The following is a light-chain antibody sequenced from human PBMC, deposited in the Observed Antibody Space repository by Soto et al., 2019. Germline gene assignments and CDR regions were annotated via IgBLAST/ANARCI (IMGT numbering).Light chain of an antibody. CDR1: QGIGKN. CDR3: LQHNSYPRT. Sequence: DIQMTQSTSSLSASVGDRVTITCRASQGIGKNLGWYQQKPGKAPKRLIYAASSLESGVPSRFSGSGSGTDFTLTISSLQPEDFAAYYCLQHNSYPRTFGQGTKGEIK. V-gene: IGKV1-17*01. CDR2: AAS. J-gene: IGKJ1*01.